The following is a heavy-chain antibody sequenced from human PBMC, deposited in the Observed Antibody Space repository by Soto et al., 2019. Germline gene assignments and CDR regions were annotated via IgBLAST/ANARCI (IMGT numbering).Heavy chain of an antibody. V-gene: IGHV1-2*02. CDR1: GYTFTGYF. CDR3: ARGGGTLLAPLP. J-gene: IGHJ5*02. D-gene: IGHD1-1*01. CDR2: INPNSGAT. Sequence: ASVKVSCKASGYTFTGYFIHWVRQAPGQGLEWMGYINPNSGATKYAPRFQGRVTMTSDTSIRKAYIHLSNLRSDDTAVYYCARGGGTLLAPLPWGPGTLVTASS.